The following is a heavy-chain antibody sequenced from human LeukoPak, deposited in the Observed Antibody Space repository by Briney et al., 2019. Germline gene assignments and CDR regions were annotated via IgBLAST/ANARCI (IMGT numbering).Heavy chain of an antibody. D-gene: IGHD6-6*01. CDR3: ARDREYSSSGLVWFDP. CDR2: IYYSGST. V-gene: IGHV4-59*02. CDR1: GGXVSGYY. Sequence: SETLSLTCTVSGGXVSGYYCSWIRQPPGKGQEWLGYIYYSGSTNYNPSLKSRVTISVDTSENQFSLKLTSVTAADTAVYYCARDREYSSSGLVWFDPWGHGILVTVSS. J-gene: IGHJ5*02.